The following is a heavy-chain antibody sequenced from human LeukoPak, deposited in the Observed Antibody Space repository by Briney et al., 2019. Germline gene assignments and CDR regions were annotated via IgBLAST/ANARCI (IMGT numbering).Heavy chain of an antibody. CDR1: GYSFTSNW. Sequence: GESLKISWKGSGYSFTSNWIGWVRQMPGKGLQWMGIIYPGDSDTRYSPSFQGQVTISADKSISTAYLQWSSLQASDTAMYYCAANLYYYGSGSYYIGFDPWGQGTLVTVSS. J-gene: IGHJ5*02. CDR2: IYPGDSDT. V-gene: IGHV5-51*01. CDR3: AANLYYYGSGSYYIGFDP. D-gene: IGHD3-10*01.